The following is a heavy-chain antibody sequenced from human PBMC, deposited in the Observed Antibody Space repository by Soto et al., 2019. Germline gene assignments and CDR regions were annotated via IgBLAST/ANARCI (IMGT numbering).Heavy chain of an antibody. V-gene: IGHV3-7*03. Sequence: GGSLRLSCAASGFTFSSYWMSWVRQAPGKGLEWVANIKQDGSEKHYVDSVKGRFTISRDNAKNSLYLQMNSLRAEDTAVYYCARVRITIFGVVKYWGQGTLVTVSS. CDR2: IKQDGSEK. D-gene: IGHD3-3*01. J-gene: IGHJ4*02. CDR1: GFTFSSYW. CDR3: ARVRITIFGVVKY.